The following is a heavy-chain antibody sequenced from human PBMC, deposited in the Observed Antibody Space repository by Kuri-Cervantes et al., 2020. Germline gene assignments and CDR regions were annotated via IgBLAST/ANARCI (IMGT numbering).Heavy chain of an antibody. Sequence: ASVKVSCKASGGTFSSYAISWVRQAPGQGLEWMGWITVYNGKTKYVQKFQDRVTMTTDTSTRTAYMEVRSLRSDDTAVYYCARGVYDILNGYDDYYYYGMDVWGQGTTVTVSS. V-gene: IGHV1-18*01. D-gene: IGHD3-9*01. CDR3: ARGVYDILNGYDDYYYYGMDV. J-gene: IGHJ6*02. CDR1: GGTFSSYA. CDR2: ITVYNGKT.